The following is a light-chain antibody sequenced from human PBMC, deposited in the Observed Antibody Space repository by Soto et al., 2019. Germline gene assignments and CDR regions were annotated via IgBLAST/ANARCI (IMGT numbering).Light chain of an antibody. J-gene: IGLJ1*01. CDR2: EVS. V-gene: IGLV2-14*01. CDR3: SSYRASSAGV. Sequence: QSVLTQPASVSGSPGQSITISCTGTSSDVGYYDFVSWYQHHPGKAPKLIIYEVSNRPSGVSNRFSGCKSGNTASLTISSLQAEDDADYYSSSYRASSAGVFGTGTKLTVL. CDR1: SSDVGYYDF.